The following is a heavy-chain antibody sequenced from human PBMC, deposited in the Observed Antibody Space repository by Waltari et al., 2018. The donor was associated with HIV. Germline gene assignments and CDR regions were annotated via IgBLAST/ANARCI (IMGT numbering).Heavy chain of an antibody. Sequence: QLQLQESGPGLVKPSETLSLTCTVSGGSISSSSYYWGWIRQPPGKGLEWIGSIYYSWSTYYHPSLKSRVTISVDTSKNQFSLKLSSVTAADTAVYYCARDVVVAATPSWFDPWGQGTLVTVSS. CDR2: IYYSWST. J-gene: IGHJ5*02. CDR3: ARDVVVAATPSWFDP. V-gene: IGHV4-39*01. CDR1: GGSISSSSYY. D-gene: IGHD2-15*01.